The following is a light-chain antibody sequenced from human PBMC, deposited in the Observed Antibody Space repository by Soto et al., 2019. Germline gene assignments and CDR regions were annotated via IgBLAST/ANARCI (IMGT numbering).Light chain of an antibody. V-gene: IGKV3-20*01. CDR2: GAS. Sequence: VLTQSPGTLSLSPGDTATLSCRATQSISSGYLAWYQQKPGQAPRLLIYGASSMANGLPDRFSGIGSGADFTLTITGLEPDDFAVYYCQHYGSSTRTFGQGTKVEIK. CDR1: QSISSGY. CDR3: QHYGSSTRT. J-gene: IGKJ1*01.